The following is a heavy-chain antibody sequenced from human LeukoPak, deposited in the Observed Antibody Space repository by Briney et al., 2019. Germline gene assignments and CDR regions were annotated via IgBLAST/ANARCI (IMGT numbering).Heavy chain of an antibody. CDR1: GFTFSSYS. Sequence: GSLRLSCAASGFTFSSYSMNWVRQAPGKGLEWVSSISSSSSYIYYADSVKGRFTISRGNAKNSLYLQMNSLRAEDTAVYFWAKVRIVRGGEAFDIWGQGTKVIVSS. J-gene: IGHJ3*02. V-gene: IGHV3-21*01. D-gene: IGHD3-10*02. CDR2: ISSSSSYI. CDR3: AKVRIVRGGEAFDI.